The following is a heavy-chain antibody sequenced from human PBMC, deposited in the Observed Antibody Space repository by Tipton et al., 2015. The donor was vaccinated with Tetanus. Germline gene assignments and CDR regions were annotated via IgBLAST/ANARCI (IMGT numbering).Heavy chain of an antibody. CDR1: DGSFNAYY. J-gene: IGHJ3*01. Sequence: GLVKPSETLSLTCGVSDGSFNAYYWSWIRQTPGKGLEWIGEVNQSGSTKYNPSFNSRVAISMDTSKNQISLKLSSVTAADTAVYYCARRSYCSSSRCFDAFDLWGQGTMVTVSS. D-gene: IGHD2-2*01. CDR2: VNQSGST. V-gene: IGHV4-34*01. CDR3: ARRSYCSSSRCFDAFDL.